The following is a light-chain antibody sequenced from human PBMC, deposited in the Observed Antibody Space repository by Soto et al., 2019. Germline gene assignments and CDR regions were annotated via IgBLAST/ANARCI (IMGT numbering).Light chain of an antibody. Sequence: DIQMTQSPSSLSASVGDRVTITCRASQGIRNYLAWYQQRPGKVPKLLIYAASTLQSGVPSRFSGSGSGTDFTLTISSLQPEDFATYYCQQSYSTLTFGGGTKVDIK. CDR2: AAS. CDR1: QGIRNY. V-gene: IGKV1-27*01. CDR3: QQSYSTLT. J-gene: IGKJ4*01.